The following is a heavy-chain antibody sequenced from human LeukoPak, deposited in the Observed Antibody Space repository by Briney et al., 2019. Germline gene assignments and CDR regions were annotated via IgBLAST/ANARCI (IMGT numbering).Heavy chain of an antibody. CDR1: GGSVNSRSDY. J-gene: IGHJ5*02. D-gene: IGHD3-3*01. CDR2: IYYSGTT. CDR3: AQELRFFNWFDP. Sequence: SETLSLTCTVSGGSVNSRSDYWAWIRQPPGKGLEWIGSIYYSGTTYYNPSLKSRVTISVDTSKNQFSLKLSSVTAADTAVYYCAQELRFFNWFDPWGQGTLVTVSS. V-gene: IGHV4-39*01.